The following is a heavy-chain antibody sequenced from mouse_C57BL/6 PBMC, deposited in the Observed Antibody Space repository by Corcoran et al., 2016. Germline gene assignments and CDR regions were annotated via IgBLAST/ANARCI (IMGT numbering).Heavy chain of an antibody. CDR1: GYTFTTYG. CDR3: ARGAFYYAIFAY. Sequence: QIQLVQSGPELKKPGETVKISCKASGYTFTTYGMSWVKQAPGKGLKWMGWINTYSGVPTYADDFKGRFAFSLETSASTAYLQINNLKNEDTATYFCARGAFYYAIFAYWGQGTLVTVSA. V-gene: IGHV9-3*01. CDR2: INTYSGVP. D-gene: IGHD2-1*01. J-gene: IGHJ3*01.